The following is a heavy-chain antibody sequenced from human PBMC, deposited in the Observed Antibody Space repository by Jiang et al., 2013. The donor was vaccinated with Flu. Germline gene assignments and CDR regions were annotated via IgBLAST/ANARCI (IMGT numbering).Heavy chain of an antibody. CDR3: ARDQGRLGYCTSTSCYGSGY. J-gene: IGHJ4*02. V-gene: IGHV1-3*01. CDR2: INAANGNT. Sequence: GAEVKKPGASVKVSCKASGYTFTTYAIHWMRQAPGQRLEWLGWINAANGNTEYSRKFQGRVIITRDTSASTAYMELSSLTSEDTAVYYCARDQGRLGYCTSTSCYGSGYWGQGTLVTVSS. CDR1: GYTFTTYA. D-gene: IGHD2-2*01.